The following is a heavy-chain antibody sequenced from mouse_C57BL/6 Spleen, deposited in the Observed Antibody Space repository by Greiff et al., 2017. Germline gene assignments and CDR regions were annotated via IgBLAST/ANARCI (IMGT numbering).Heavy chain of an antibody. V-gene: IGHV2-2*01. CDR3: ARKRGNYVYAMDY. Sequence: VKLMESGPGLVQPSQSLSITCTVSGFSLTSYGVHWVRQSPGKGLEWLGVIWSGGSTDYNAAFISRLSISKDNSKSQVFFKMNSLQADDTAIYYCARKRGNYVYAMDYWGQGTSVTVSS. D-gene: IGHD2-1*01. CDR2: IWSGGST. J-gene: IGHJ4*01. CDR1: GFSLTSYG.